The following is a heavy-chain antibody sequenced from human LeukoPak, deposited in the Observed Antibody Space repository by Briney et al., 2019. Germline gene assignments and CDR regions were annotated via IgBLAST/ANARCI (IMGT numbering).Heavy chain of an antibody. CDR3: AKDRVSYDSSGYVYFDY. J-gene: IGHJ4*02. CDR1: GFTFSSYA. Sequence: GGSLRLSCAASGFTFSSYAMGWVRQAPGKGLEWVSAISGSGGSTYYADSVKGRFTISRDNSKNTLYLQMNSLRAEDTAVYYCAKDRVSYDSSGYVYFDYWGQGTLVTVSS. D-gene: IGHD3-22*01. CDR2: ISGSGGST. V-gene: IGHV3-23*01.